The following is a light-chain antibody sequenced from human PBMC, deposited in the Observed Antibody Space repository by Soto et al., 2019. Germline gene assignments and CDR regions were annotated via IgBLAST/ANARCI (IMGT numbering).Light chain of an antibody. CDR2: DAS. J-gene: IGKJ1*01. V-gene: IGKV1-5*01. CDR3: QQYNSYSLTWT. Sequence: DIQMTQSPSTLSASVGDRVTITCRASQSITSWLAWYQQKPGKAPKLLIYDASSLESGVPSRFSGSGAGTEFTLTISSLQPDDFASYACQQYNSYSLTWTFGQGTMVAIK. CDR1: QSITSW.